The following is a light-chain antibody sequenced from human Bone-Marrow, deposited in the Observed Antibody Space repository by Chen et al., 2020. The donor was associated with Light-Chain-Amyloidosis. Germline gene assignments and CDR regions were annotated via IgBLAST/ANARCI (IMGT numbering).Light chain of an antibody. Sequence: SYELPQPPSVPVSPGQTARITCSGDDLPTKYAYWYQQKPGQAPVLGIHRDTERPSGISERFSGSSSGTTATLTISGVQAEDEADYHCQSADSSGTYEVIFGGGTKLTVL. J-gene: IGLJ2*01. V-gene: IGLV3-25*03. CDR2: RDT. CDR1: DLPTKY. CDR3: QSADSSGTYEVI.